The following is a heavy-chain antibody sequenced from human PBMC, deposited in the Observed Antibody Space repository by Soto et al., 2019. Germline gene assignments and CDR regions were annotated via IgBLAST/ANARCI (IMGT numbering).Heavy chain of an antibody. V-gene: IGHV1-69*06. CDR3: ARDKGELEPLDY. CDR2: IIPIFGTA. J-gene: IGHJ4*02. Sequence: SVKVSCKASGGTFSSYAISWVRQAPGQGLEWMGGIIPIFGTANYAQKFQGRVTITADKSTSTAYMELSSLRSEDTAVYYCARDKGELEPLDYWGQGTLVTVSS. D-gene: IGHD1-1*01. CDR1: GGTFSSYA.